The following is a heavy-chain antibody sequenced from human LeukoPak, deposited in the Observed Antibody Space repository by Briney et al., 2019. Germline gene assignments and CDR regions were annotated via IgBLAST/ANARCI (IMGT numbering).Heavy chain of an antibody. J-gene: IGHJ3*02. CDR3: AAHYYDSSGISGAFDI. CDR2: ISGSGGST. D-gene: IGHD3-22*01. V-gene: IGHV3-23*01. CDR1: GFTFSSYA. Sequence: PGGSLRLSCAASGFTFSSYAMSWVRQAPGKGLEWVSAISGSGGSTYYADSVKGRFTISRDNSKSTLYLQMNSLRAEDTAVYYCAAHYYDSSGISGAFDIWGQGTMVTVSS.